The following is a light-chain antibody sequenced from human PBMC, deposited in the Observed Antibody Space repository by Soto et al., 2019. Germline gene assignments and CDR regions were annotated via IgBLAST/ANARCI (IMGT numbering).Light chain of an antibody. CDR3: AAWDDSLNAAV. J-gene: IGLJ2*01. CDR1: ISNIGGNI. V-gene: IGLV1-44*01. CDR2: STN. Sequence: SLLTPPSSAYGTPGQRDTISCSGSISNIGGNIVNWYQQLPGTAPKLLIYSTNQRPSGVPDRFSGSKSGTSASLAISGLQSDDEADYYCAAWDDSLNAAVFGGGTKVTV.